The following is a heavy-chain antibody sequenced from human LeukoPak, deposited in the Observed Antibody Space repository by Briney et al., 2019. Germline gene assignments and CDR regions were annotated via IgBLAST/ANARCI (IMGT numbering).Heavy chain of an antibody. CDR2: IYPGDSDT. CDR3: ARLSGMVVPAATNFDY. V-gene: IGHV5-51*01. CDR1: GYSFTSYW. Sequence: GESLKLSCKGSGYSFTSYWLRWVRQMPGKGLECMGIIYPGDSDTRYSPSFQGQVTISVDKSISTAYLQWSSLKASDTAMYYCARLSGMVVPAATNFDYWGQGTLVTVSS. D-gene: IGHD2-2*01. J-gene: IGHJ4*02.